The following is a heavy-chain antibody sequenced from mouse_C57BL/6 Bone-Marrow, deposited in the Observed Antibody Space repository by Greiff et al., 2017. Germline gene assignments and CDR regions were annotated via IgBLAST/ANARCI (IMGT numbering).Heavy chain of an antibody. CDR3: AREGTYYGSSSDYAMDY. CDR1: GYTFTSYG. J-gene: IGHJ4*01. Sequence: VQLQQSGAELARPGASVKLSCKASGYTFTSYGISWVKQRTGQGLEWIGEIYPRSGNTYYNEKFKGKATLTADNSSSTAYMELRSLTSEDSAVYFCAREGTYYGSSSDYAMDYWGQGTSVTVSS. CDR2: IYPRSGNT. V-gene: IGHV1-81*01. D-gene: IGHD1-1*01.